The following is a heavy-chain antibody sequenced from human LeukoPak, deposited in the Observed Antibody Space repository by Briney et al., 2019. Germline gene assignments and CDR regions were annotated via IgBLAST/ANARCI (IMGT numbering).Heavy chain of an antibody. J-gene: IGHJ4*02. Sequence: GGSLRLSCAASGFSFSDHYMDWVRQAPGKGLEWVGRTKNKANSYTTEYAASVKGRFTISRDDSKNSLYLQMDSLKTEDTAVYYCTRTSYSGSFFDYWGQGTLVTVSS. D-gene: IGHD1-26*01. CDR2: TKNKANSYTT. V-gene: IGHV3-72*01. CDR1: GFSFSDHY. CDR3: TRTSYSGSFFDY.